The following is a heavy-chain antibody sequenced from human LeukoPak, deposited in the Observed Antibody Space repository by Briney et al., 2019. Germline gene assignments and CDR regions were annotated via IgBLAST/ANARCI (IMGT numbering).Heavy chain of an antibody. CDR2: IYNIDYVYNSGST. V-gene: IGHV4-59*08. J-gene: IGHJ4*02. D-gene: IGHD1-1*01. CDR1: GGSITSNF. Sequence: SDTLSLPRTVSGGSITSNFWSWIRQPPGKGLEWIGYIYNIDYVYNSGSTRYNPSLRRRATILGDTSKNQYSLKLHPLSAALTAVYYCARAKPGWNPPDYWGQGTLVTVTS. CDR3: ARAKPGWNPPDY.